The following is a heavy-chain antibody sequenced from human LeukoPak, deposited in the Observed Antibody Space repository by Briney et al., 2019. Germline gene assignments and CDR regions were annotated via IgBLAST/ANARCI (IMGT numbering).Heavy chain of an antibody. D-gene: IGHD3-9*01. J-gene: IGHJ4*02. CDR1: GGSISSSSYY. Sequence: NPSETLSLTCTVSGGSISSSSYYWGWIRQPPGKGLAWIGGIYYSGSTYYNPSLKSRVTISVDTSKNQFSLKLSSVTAADTAVYYCARLPFYDILTGYYFDYWGQGTLVTVSS. V-gene: IGHV4-39*01. CDR3: ARLPFYDILTGYYFDY. CDR2: IYYSGST.